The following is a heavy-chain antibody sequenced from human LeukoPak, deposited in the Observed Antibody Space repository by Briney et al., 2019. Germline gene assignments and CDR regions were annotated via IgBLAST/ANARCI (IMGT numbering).Heavy chain of an antibody. CDR3: GRGSLKIDY. J-gene: IGHJ4*02. V-gene: IGHV4-59*12. CDR2: IYYSGTT. CDR1: GGSMSSYY. Sequence: SETLSLTCTVSGGSMSSYYWSWIRQPPGKGLEWIGYIYYSGTTNYNPSLKSRVTMSVDTSKNHFSLTLRSVTAADTAVYYCGRGSLKIDYWGQGILVTVSS.